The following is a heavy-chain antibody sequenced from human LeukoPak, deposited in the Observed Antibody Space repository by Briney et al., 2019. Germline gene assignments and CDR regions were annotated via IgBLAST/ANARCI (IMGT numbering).Heavy chain of an antibody. CDR1: GGTFSSYA. V-gene: IGHV1-69*05. CDR3: ATPSSGSYYFDY. CDR2: IIPIFGTA. J-gene: IGHJ4*02. D-gene: IGHD6-19*01. Sequence: ASVKVSCKASGGTFSSYAISWVRQAPGQALEWMGGIIPIFGTANYAQKFQGRVTITTDESTSTAYMELSSLRSEDTAVYYCATPSSGSYYFDYWGQGTLVTVSS.